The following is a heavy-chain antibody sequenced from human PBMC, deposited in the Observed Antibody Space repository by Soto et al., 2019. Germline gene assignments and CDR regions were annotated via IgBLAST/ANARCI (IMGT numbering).Heavy chain of an antibody. CDR1: GYTFTGYY. D-gene: IGHD2-2*01. CDR2: INPNSGGT. V-gene: IGHV1-2*04. Sequence: ASVKVSCKASGYTFTGYYMHWVRQAPGQGLEWMGWINPNSGGTNYAQKFQGWVTMTRDTSISTAYVELSRLGSDDTAVYYCAREEVPPYCGSTSCKYYYYYGMDVWGQGTTVTVSS. J-gene: IGHJ6*02. CDR3: AREEVPPYCGSTSCKYYYYYGMDV.